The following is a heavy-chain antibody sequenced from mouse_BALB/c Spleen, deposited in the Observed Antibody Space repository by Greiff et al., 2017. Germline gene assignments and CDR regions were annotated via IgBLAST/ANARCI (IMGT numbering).Heavy chain of an antibody. CDR3: ARSIYDGYWGYFDY. J-gene: IGHJ2*01. Sequence: EVKLMESGPELVKPGASVKISCKASGYSFTGYFMNWVMQSHGKSLEWIGRINPYNGDTFYNQKFKGKATLTVDKSSSTAHMELRSLASEDSAVYYCARSIYDGYWGYFDYWGQGTTLTVSS. D-gene: IGHD2-3*01. CDR1: GYSFTGYF. V-gene: IGHV1-20*02. CDR2: INPYNGDT.